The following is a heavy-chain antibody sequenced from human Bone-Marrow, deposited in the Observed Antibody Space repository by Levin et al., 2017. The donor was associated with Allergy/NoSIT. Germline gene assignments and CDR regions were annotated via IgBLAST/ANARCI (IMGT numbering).Heavy chain of an antibody. Sequence: SETLSLTCTVSGGSISSYYWSWIRQPPGKGLEWIGYIYYSGSTNYNPSLKSRVTISVDTSKNQFSLKLSSVTAADTAVSYCARHPAMVRPSIYFDYWGQGTLVTVSS. CDR1: GGSISSYY. V-gene: IGHV4-59*08. D-gene: IGHD3-10*01. CDR3: ARHPAMVRPSIYFDY. CDR2: IYYSGST. J-gene: IGHJ4*02.